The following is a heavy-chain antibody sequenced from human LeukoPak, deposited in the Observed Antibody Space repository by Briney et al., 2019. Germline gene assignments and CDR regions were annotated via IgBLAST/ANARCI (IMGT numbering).Heavy chain of an antibody. J-gene: IGHJ6*02. CDR3: ARGWFGDLHPHYYYGMDV. D-gene: IGHD3-10*01. CDR1: GGTFSSYA. CDR2: IIPILGIA. Sequence: SVKVSCKPSGGTFSSYAISWVRQAPGQGLEWKGRIIPILGIANYAQKFQGRVTITADKSTSTAYMELSSLRYEDTAVYYCARGWFGDLHPHYYYGMDVWGQGTTVTVSS. V-gene: IGHV1-69*04.